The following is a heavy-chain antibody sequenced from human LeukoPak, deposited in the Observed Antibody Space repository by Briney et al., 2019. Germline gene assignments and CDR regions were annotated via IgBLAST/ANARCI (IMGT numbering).Heavy chain of an antibody. CDR1: GFTFSSYA. CDR2: ISYDGSNK. CDR3: AKAGGYSYGPGFDY. D-gene: IGHD5-18*01. J-gene: IGHJ4*02. Sequence: GGSLRLSCAASGFTFSSYAMHWVRQAPGKGLEWVAVISYDGSNKYYADSVKGRFTISRDNSKNTLYLQMNSLRAEDTAVYYCAKAGGYSYGPGFDYWGQGTLVTVSS. V-gene: IGHV3-30*04.